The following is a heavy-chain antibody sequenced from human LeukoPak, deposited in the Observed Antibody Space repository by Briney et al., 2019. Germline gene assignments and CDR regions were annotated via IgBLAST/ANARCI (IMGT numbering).Heavy chain of an antibody. CDR1: GFTVSSSY. J-gene: IGHJ6*02. CDR2: IYSGGST. D-gene: IGHD4-17*01. CDR3: ASRSVTYEYYYYGMDV. Sequence: PGGSLRLSCAASGFTVSSSYMSWVRQAPGKGLEWVSVIYSGGSTYYADSVKGRFTISRDNSKNTLYLQMNSLRAEDTAVYYCASRSVTYEYYYYGMDVWGQGTTVTVSS. V-gene: IGHV3-53*01.